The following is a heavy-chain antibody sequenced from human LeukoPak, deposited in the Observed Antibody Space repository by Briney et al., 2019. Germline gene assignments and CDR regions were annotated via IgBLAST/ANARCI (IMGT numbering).Heavy chain of an antibody. CDR1: GGSISSNSYY. J-gene: IGHJ4*02. V-gene: IGHV4-61*02. Sequence: PSETLSLTCTVSGGSISSNSYYWSWIRQPAGKGLEWIGRIYTSGSTNYNPSLKSRVTISVDTSKNQFSLKLSSVTAADTAVYCCARSKDILTGYCFDYWGQGTLVTVSS. D-gene: IGHD3-9*01. CDR2: IYTSGST. CDR3: ARSKDILTGYCFDY.